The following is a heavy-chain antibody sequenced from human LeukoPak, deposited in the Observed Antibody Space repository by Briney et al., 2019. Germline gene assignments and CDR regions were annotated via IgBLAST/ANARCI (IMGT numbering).Heavy chain of an antibody. CDR1: GFTFRNYA. Sequence: GGSLRLSCAASGFTFRNYAMSWVRQAPGKGLEWVSAICGSGDCTLYAESVKGRFTISRDNFKNALYLQMNSLRAEDTALYCCAKKWVPARETHSFDYWGQGTLVTVSS. J-gene: IGHJ4*02. CDR3: AKKWVPARETHSFDY. V-gene: IGHV3-23*01. CDR2: ICGSGDCT. D-gene: IGHD2-8*01.